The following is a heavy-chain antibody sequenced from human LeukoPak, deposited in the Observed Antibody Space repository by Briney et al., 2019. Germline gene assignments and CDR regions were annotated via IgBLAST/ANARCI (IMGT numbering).Heavy chain of an antibody. CDR1: GGPFSGYY. CDR3: ARGIMVYAIYHWYFDL. Sequence: PSETLSLTCAVYGGPFSGYYWSWIRQPPGKGLEWIGEINHSGSTNYNPSLKSRVTISVDTSKNQFSLKLSSVTAADTAVYYCARGIMVYAIYHWYFDLWGRGTLVTVSS. D-gene: IGHD2-8*01. CDR2: INHSGST. V-gene: IGHV4-34*01. J-gene: IGHJ2*01.